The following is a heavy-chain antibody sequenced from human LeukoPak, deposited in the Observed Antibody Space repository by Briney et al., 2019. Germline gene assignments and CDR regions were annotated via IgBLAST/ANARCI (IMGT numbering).Heavy chain of an antibody. CDR3: AKDQELLWFGEKTWSSDY. V-gene: IGHV3-30*02. J-gene: IGHJ4*02. Sequence: QSGGSLRLSCAASGFTFSSYGMHWVRQAPGKGLEWVAFIRYDGSNRYYADSVKGRFTISRDNSKNTLYLQMNSLRAEDTAVYYCAKDQELLWFGEKTWSSDYWGQGTLVTVSS. D-gene: IGHD3-10*01. CDR1: GFTFSSYG. CDR2: IRYDGSNR.